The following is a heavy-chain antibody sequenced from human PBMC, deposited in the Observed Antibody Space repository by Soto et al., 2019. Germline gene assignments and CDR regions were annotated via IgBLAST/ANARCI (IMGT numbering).Heavy chain of an antibody. CDR3: ARQPPQDDFWSCYYIGPYYYYSYYMDV. CDR2: IYYSGST. CDR1: GGSISSYY. J-gene: IGHJ6*03. Sequence: SETLSLTCTVSGGSISSYYWSWIRQPPGKGLEWIGYIYYSGSTNYNPSLKSRVTISVDTSKNQFSLKLSSVTAADTAVYYCARQPPQDDFWSCYYIGPYYYYSYYMDVWGKGTTVTVSS. V-gene: IGHV4-59*08. D-gene: IGHD3-3*01.